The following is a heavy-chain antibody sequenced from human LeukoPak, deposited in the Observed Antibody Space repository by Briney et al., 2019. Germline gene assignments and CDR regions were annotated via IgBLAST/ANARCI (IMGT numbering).Heavy chain of an antibody. J-gene: IGHJ4*02. D-gene: IGHD3-10*01. CDR3: ARAGGSGSYSYFDY. Sequence: SETLSLTCTVSGGSISSYYWSWIRQPPGKGLHWIGYIYYSGSTNYNPPLKSRVTISVDTSKNQFSLKLSSVTAADTAVYYCARAGGSGSYSYFDYWGQGTLVTVSS. CDR1: GGSISSYY. CDR2: IYYSGST. V-gene: IGHV4-59*01.